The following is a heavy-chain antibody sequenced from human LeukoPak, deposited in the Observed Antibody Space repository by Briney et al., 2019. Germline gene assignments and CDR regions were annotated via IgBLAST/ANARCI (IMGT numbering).Heavy chain of an antibody. CDR3: ARDRAAAPYNWFDP. CDR2: IDSYGSST. Sequence: GGSLRLSCAASGFTFSSYWMHWVRQAPGKGLVWVSRIDSYGSSTSFADSVKGRFTISRDNSKNTLYLQMGSLRAEDMAVYYCARDRAAAPYNWFDPWGQGTLVTVSS. CDR1: GFTFSSYW. V-gene: IGHV3-74*01. D-gene: IGHD6-13*01. J-gene: IGHJ5*02.